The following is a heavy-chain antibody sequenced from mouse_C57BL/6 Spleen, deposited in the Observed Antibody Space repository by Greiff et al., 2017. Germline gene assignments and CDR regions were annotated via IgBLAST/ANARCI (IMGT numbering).Heavy chain of an antibody. J-gene: IGHJ2*01. D-gene: IGHD2-4*01. CDR3: ARNYYYDRPYYFDY. V-gene: IGHV1-64*01. Sequence: QVQLQQPGAELVKPGASVKLSCKASGYTFTSYWMHWVKQRPGQGLEWIGMIHPNSGSTNYNEKFKSKATLTVDKSSSTAYMQLSSLTSEDSAVYYCARNYYYDRPYYFDYWGQGTTLTVSS. CDR2: IHPNSGST. CDR1: GYTFTSYW.